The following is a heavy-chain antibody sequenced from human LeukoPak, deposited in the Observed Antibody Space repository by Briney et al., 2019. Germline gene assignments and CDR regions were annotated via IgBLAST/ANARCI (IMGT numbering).Heavy chain of an antibody. CDR3: ARDIPSSGYTPLYY. V-gene: IGHV7-4-1*02. CDR2: INTNTGNP. Sequence: ASVKVSCKASGYTFTSYAMNWVRQAPGQGLEWMGWINTNTGNPTYAQGFTGRFVFSLDTSVSTAYLQISSLKAEDTAVYYCARDIPSSGYTPLYYWGQGTLVTVSS. D-gene: IGHD3-22*01. CDR1: GYTFTSYA. J-gene: IGHJ4*02.